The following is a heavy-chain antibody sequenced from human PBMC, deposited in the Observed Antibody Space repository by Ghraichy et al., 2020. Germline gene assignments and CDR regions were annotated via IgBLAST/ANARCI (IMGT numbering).Heavy chain of an antibody. CDR1: GYIFAAYY. D-gene: IGHD5-24*01. CDR3: ARELGQQLVRYHLDN. J-gene: IGHJ4*02. CDR2: IKPQTCGT. V-gene: IGHV1-2*04. Sequence: ASVKVSCKASGYIFAAYYMHWVRQSPGHRLEWMGWIKPQTCGTNYAPKFQGLVTMTRDSSLSTAYMELSSLTPDDTAIYYCARELGQQLVRYHLDNWGQGTLGTVSS.